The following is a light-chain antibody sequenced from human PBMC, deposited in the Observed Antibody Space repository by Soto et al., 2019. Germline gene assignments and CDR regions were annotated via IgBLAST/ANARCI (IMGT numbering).Light chain of an antibody. CDR1: QSVSSY. Sequence: EIVLTQSPATLSLSPGERATLSCRASQSVSSYLAWYQQKPGQAPRLLIYDASNRATGIPARFSGSLSGTVFTLTISILDSEDFAVYYCQQRSNWPLTFGQGTRLEIK. J-gene: IGKJ5*01. V-gene: IGKV3-11*01. CDR2: DAS. CDR3: QQRSNWPLT.